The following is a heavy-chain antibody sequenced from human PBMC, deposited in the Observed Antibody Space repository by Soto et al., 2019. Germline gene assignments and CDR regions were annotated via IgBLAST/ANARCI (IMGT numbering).Heavy chain of an antibody. D-gene: IGHD2-21*02. J-gene: IGHJ4*02. CDR1: GFTFSAYS. V-gene: IGHV3-48*02. CDR3: ARQVYTVVTPMDF. Sequence: GGSLRLSCVASGFTFSAYSMNWVRQAPGKGLEWLSYISGGRAYIYYADSVRGRFTISRDNAENSLYLQMDNLRDEDTALYYCARQVYTVVTPMDFWGQGTLVTVYS. CDR2: ISGGRAYI.